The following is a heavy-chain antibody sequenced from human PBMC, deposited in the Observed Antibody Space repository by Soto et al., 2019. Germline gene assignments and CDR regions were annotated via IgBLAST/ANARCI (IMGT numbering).Heavy chain of an antibody. V-gene: IGHV3-73*01. J-gene: IGHJ6*02. D-gene: IGHD3-10*01. CDR2: IRSKANSYAT. CDR1: GFTFIGSA. Sequence: AGGSLRLSCAASGFTFIGSAMHWVRQASGKGLEWVGRIRSKANSYATAYAASVKGRFTISRDDSKDTAYLQMNSLKTEDTAVYYCARDLMVRGVVYYYYYNGMDVWGQGT. CDR3: ARDLMVRGVVYYYYYNGMDV.